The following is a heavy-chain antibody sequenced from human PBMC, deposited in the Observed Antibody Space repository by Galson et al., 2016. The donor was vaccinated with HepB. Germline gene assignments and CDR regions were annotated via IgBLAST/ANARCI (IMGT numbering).Heavy chain of an antibody. CDR3: ARTLYDYVWGSYRYPQDY. D-gene: IGHD3-16*02. CDR1: GFTFSSYA. Sequence: SLRLSCAASGFTFSSYAMHWVRQAPGKGLEWVAVISYDGSNKYYADSVKGRFTIPRDNSKNTLYRQMNSLRTEDTAVYCCARTLYDYVWGSYRYPQDYWGQGTLVTVSS. V-gene: IGHV3-30-3*01. J-gene: IGHJ4*02. CDR2: ISYDGSNK.